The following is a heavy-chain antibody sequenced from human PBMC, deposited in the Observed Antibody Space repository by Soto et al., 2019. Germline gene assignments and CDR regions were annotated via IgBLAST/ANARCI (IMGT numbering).Heavy chain of an antibody. V-gene: IGHV3-30-3*02. CDR3: AKPLWRDDYNWGYFDL. CDR1: GFTFSSYA. CDR2: ISYDGSNK. Sequence: QVQLVESGGGVVQPGRSLRLSCAASGFTFSSYAMHWVRQAPGKGLEWVAVISYDGSNKYYTDSVKGRFTISRDNSKNAVYLQMNRLRAGDTAVYYCAKPLWRDDYNWGYFDLWGRGTLVTVSS. J-gene: IGHJ2*01. D-gene: IGHD4-4*01.